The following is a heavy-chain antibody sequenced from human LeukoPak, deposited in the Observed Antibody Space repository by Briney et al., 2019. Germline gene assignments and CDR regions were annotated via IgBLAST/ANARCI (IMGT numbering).Heavy chain of an antibody. V-gene: IGHV4-59*01. CDR3: ASSGYYYSAFDI. J-gene: IGHJ3*02. D-gene: IGHD3-22*01. CDR1: GGSISSYY. Sequence: SETLSLTCTVSGGSISSYYWSWIRQPPGKGLEWIGYIYYSGSTNYNPSLKSRVTISVDTSKNQFSLKLSSVIAADTAVYYCASSGYYYSAFDIWGQGTMVTVSS. CDR2: IYYSGST.